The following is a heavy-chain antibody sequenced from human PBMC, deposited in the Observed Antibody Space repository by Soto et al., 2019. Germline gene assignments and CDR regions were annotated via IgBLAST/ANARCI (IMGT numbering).Heavy chain of an antibody. CDR1: GYPVTAYY. CDR3: ARGGGVGVAGSAAFDM. CDR2: INPATGAA. V-gene: IGHV1-2*02. D-gene: IGHD3-3*01. Sequence: QLHLVQSGAVVKKPGASVTVSCSASGYPVTAYYMHWVRQAPGRGLEWMGGINPATGAAKYTQTFQGRVNMPRDTATSTVFMELSGLTSADTALFSWARGGGVGVAGSAAFDMWGQGTLVTVSS. J-gene: IGHJ3*02.